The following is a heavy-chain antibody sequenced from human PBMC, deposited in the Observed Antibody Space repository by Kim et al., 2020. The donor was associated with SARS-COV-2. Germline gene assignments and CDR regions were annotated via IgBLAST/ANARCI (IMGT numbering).Heavy chain of an antibody. CDR2: INPKRGDT. CDR3: ARGIKWLGDHTAFDY. V-gene: IGHV1-2*06. Sequence: ASVKVSCKASGYSFTGYYMHWVRQAPGQGPEWMGRINPKRGDTNYPQKFQGRVTMTWDTSISTLYMELSSLRSDDTAVYYCARGIKWLGDHTAFDYWGQGSLVTVSS. D-gene: IGHD3-10*01. J-gene: IGHJ4*02. CDR1: GYSFTGYY.